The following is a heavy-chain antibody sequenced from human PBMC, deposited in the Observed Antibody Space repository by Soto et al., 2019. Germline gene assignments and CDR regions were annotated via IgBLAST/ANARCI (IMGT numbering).Heavy chain of an antibody. D-gene: IGHD1-20*01. J-gene: IGHJ6*02. CDR1: GFTFSSYA. CDR3: ARAKYSITGFPGRYYGMDV. Sequence: QVQLVESGGGVVQPGRSLRLSCAASGFTFSSYAMHWVRQAPGKGLEWVAVISYDGSNKYYADSVKGRFTIYRDNSKNTLYLQMNSLRAEDTAVYYCARAKYSITGFPGRYYGMDVWCQGTTVTVSS. V-gene: IGHV3-30-3*01. CDR2: ISYDGSNK.